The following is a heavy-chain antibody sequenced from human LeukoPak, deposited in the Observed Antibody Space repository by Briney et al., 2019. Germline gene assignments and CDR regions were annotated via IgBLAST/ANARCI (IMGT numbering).Heavy chain of an antibody. J-gene: IGHJ4*02. CDR3: VARGGDSSGYYYPGDEY. Sequence: PGGSLRLSCSASGFTFNIFAMHWVRQAPGRGLEYVSAINGNGGSTYYANSVKGRFTISGDNSKNTLYLQMGSLRTEDMAVYYCVARGGDSSGYYYPGDEYWGQGTLVTVSS. D-gene: IGHD3-22*01. CDR1: GFTFNIFA. V-gene: IGHV3-64*01. CDR2: INGNGGST.